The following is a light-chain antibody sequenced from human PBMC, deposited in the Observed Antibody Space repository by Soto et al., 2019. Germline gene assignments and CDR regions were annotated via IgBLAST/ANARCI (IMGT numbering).Light chain of an antibody. J-gene: IGKJ4*01. V-gene: IGKV1-9*01. CDR3: QQLNTYPA. Sequence: DFPLTQSPSFLSASVGDRVTITCRASQGIGSYLGWYQQAPGTAPTLLIYGASALQSGVPSRFSGSGSGTEFTLTTSSLQPEDFATYYCQQLNTYPAFGGGTKVEI. CDR1: QGIGSY. CDR2: GAS.